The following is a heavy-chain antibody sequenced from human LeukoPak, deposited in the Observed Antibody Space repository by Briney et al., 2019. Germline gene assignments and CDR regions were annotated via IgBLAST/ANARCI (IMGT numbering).Heavy chain of an antibody. Sequence: SETLPLTCAVYGESFSGYCWSWIRQPPGKGLEWIGSIYYSGSTYYNPSLKSRVTISVDTSKNQFSLKLSSVTAADTAVYYCARLDSSGSYAFDIWGQGTMVTVSS. CDR3: ARLDSSGSYAFDI. CDR2: IYYSGST. V-gene: IGHV4-34*01. D-gene: IGHD3-22*01. CDR1: GESFSGYC. J-gene: IGHJ3*02.